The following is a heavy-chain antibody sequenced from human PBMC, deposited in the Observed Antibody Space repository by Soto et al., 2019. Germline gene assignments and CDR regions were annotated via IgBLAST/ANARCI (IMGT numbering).Heavy chain of an antibody. CDR3: TSPGGPREYYYYMDV. V-gene: IGHV1-69*02. Sequence: ASVKVSCKASGGTFSSYTISWVRQAPGQGLEWMGRIIPILGIANYAQKFQGRVTITADKSTSTAYMELSSLRSEDTAVYYCTSPGGPREYYYYMDVWGKGTTVTVSS. CDR2: IIPILGIA. J-gene: IGHJ6*03. D-gene: IGHD6-25*01. CDR1: GGTFSSYT.